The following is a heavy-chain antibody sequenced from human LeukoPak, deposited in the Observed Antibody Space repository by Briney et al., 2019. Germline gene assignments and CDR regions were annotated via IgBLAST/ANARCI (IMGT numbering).Heavy chain of an antibody. Sequence: ASVKDSCKASGYTFTNYGISWLRQAPGQGLDWMGWISAYNGNTNIAQKLQGRVTLTPDTSTRTADMDPRSLRSDDTAVYYCARDLGGILTGYYMPNFDYWGQGTLVTVSS. CDR1: GYTFTNYG. CDR3: ARDLGGILTGYYMPNFDY. J-gene: IGHJ4*02. V-gene: IGHV1-18*01. CDR2: ISAYNGNT. D-gene: IGHD3-9*01.